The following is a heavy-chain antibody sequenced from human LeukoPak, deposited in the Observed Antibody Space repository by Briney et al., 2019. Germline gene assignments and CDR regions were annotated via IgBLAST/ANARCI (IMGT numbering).Heavy chain of an antibody. V-gene: IGHV3-48*03. CDR2: ISSSGSTI. CDR3: AKPYSSGWTGIFDY. Sequence: GGSLRLSCAASGFTFSSYEMNWVRQAPGKGLEWVSYISSSGSTIYYADSVKGRFTISRDNSKNTLYLQMNSLRAEDTAVYYCAKPYSSGWTGIFDYWGQGTLVTVSS. J-gene: IGHJ4*02. D-gene: IGHD6-19*01. CDR1: GFTFSSYE.